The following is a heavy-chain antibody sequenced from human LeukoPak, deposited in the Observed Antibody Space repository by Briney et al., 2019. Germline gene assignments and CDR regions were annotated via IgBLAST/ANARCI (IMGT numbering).Heavy chain of an antibody. CDR1: GGCISSYY. J-gene: IGHJ4*02. V-gene: IGHV4-59*01. CDR2: IYYSGST. D-gene: IGHD6-13*01. Sequence: SETLSLTCTVSGGCISSYYWSWIRQPPGKGLEWIGYIYYSGSTNYNPSLKSRVTISVDTSKNQFSLKLSSVTAADTAVYYCARVVSSWEYYFDYWGQGTLVTVSS. CDR3: ARVVSSWEYYFDY.